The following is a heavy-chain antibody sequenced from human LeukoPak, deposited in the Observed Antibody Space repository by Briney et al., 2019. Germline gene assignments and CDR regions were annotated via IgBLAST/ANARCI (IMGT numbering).Heavy chain of an antibody. J-gene: IGHJ4*02. CDR1: GGSISSGGYY. Sequence: SETLSLTCTVSGGSISSGGYYWSWIRQHPGKGLEWIGYIYYSGSTYYNPSLKSRVTISVDTSKTQFSLKLSSVTAADTAVYYCVGGVVSPNYFDYWGQGTLVTVSS. CDR2: IYYSGST. CDR3: VGGVVSPNYFDY. V-gene: IGHV4-31*03.